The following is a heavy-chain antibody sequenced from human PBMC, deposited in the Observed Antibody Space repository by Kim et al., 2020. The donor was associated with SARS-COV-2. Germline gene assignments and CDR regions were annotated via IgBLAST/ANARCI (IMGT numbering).Heavy chain of an antibody. CDR2: IWHDGSKE. D-gene: IGHD2-2*01. CDR3: ATDHCATTSCLGD. V-gene: IGHV3-33*01. CDR1: GLTFSKYG. Sequence: GGSPRLSCVVSGLTFSKYGMHWVRQAPGKGLEWVAVIWHDGSKEYYADSVKGRFTISRDISRSTLYLQMNSLRADDTAVYYCATDHCATTSCLGDWGQGTLVTVSS. J-gene: IGHJ4*02.